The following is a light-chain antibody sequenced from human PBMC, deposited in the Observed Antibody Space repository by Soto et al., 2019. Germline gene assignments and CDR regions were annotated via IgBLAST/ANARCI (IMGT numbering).Light chain of an antibody. CDR1: QSIIKW. Sequence: IQMTQSPSTLSASVGDRVNISCRVSQSIIKWLAWYRQKPGKVPELLIYKASTLESGVPSRFSGSGSGTEFTLTISILQPDDLATYFCQQYSKCPVSFGQETRLEI. J-gene: IGKJ5*01. V-gene: IGKV1-5*03. CDR3: QQYSKCPVS. CDR2: KAS.